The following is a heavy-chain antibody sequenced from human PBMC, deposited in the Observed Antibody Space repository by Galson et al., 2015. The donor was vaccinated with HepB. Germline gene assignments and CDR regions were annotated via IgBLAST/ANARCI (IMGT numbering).Heavy chain of an antibody. CDR1: GFTFSSYG. Sequence: SLRLSCAASGFTFSSYGMHWVRQAPGKGLEWVAVISYDGSNKYYADSVKGRFTISRDNSKNTLYLQMNSLRAEDTAVYYCAKVGTLLLLEWAYFDYWGQGTLVTVSS. J-gene: IGHJ4*02. D-gene: IGHD3-3*01. V-gene: IGHV3-30*18. CDR2: ISYDGSNK. CDR3: AKVGTLLLLEWAYFDY.